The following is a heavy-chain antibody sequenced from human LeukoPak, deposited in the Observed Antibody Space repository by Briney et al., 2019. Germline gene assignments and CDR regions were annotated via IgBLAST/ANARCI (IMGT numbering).Heavy chain of an antibody. D-gene: IGHD3-16*02. V-gene: IGHV1-18*01. Sequence: ASVKVSCKASGYTFTSYGISWVRQAPGQGLEWMGWISAYNGNTNYAQKLQGRVTMTTDTSTSTAYMELRSLRSDDTAVYYCARGRLYDYVWGSYRYDYYYYYMDVWGKGTTVTVSS. CDR3: ARGRLYDYVWGSYRYDYYYYYMDV. J-gene: IGHJ6*03. CDR2: ISAYNGNT. CDR1: GYTFTSYG.